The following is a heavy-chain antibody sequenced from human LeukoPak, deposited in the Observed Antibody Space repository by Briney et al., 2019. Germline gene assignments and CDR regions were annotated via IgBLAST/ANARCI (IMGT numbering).Heavy chain of an antibody. CDR1: GGSISSYH. V-gene: IGHV4-59*01. CDR3: ARDPLRCGYNEGY. CDR2: IYYSGST. Sequence: SETLSLTCTVSGGSISSYHWSWLRQPPGKGLKGIGYIYYSGSTNYNPALKSRVTISVDTSKNQFSLKLSTVTAADTAVYYCARDPLRCGYNEGYWGQGTLVTVSS. J-gene: IGHJ4*02. D-gene: IGHD1-1*01.